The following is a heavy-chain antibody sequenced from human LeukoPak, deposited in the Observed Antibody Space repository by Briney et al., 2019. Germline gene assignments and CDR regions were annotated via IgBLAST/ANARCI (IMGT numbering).Heavy chain of an antibody. J-gene: IGHJ6*02. D-gene: IGHD2-21*01. CDR2: IKEDGTET. Sequence: GGSLRLSCAASGFMFSSNWMSWVRLAPGKGLEWVANIKEDGTETYYVDSVKGRFTISRDNAKNSLYLQMNSLRAEDTAVYYCARGSIPYYYYYGMDVWGQGTTVTVSS. CDR1: GFMFSSNW. V-gene: IGHV3-7*01. CDR3: ARGSIPYYYYYGMDV.